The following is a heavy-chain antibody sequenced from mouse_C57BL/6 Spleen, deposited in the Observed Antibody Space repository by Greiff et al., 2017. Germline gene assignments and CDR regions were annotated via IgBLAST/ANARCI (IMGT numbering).Heavy chain of an antibody. D-gene: IGHD3-1*01. J-gene: IGHJ1*03. CDR3: ARSRNFGDWWYFDV. Sequence: QVQLQQSGPELVKPGASVKISCKASGYAFSSSWMNWVKQRPGKGLEWIGRIYPGDGDTNYNGKFKGKATLTADKSSSTAYMQLSSLTSEDSAVSFCARSRNFGDWWYFDVWGTGTTVTVSS. CDR2: IYPGDGDT. CDR1: GYAFSSSW. V-gene: IGHV1-82*01.